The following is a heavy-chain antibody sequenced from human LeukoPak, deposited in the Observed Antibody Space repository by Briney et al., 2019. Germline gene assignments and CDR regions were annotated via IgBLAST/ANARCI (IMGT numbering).Heavy chain of an antibody. J-gene: IGHJ3*02. D-gene: IGHD3-16*01. CDR1: GFIFSDYE. CDR2: ISSRGRTI. CDR3: ARDGGGHSNGNDAFDI. Sequence: GGSLRLSCATSGFIFSDYEMNWVRQAPGKGLEWVSYISSRGRTIFYADSVKGRFTISRDSAKNSLYLQMNSLRDEDTAVYYCARDGGGHSNGNDAFDIWGQGTMVTVSS. V-gene: IGHV3-48*03.